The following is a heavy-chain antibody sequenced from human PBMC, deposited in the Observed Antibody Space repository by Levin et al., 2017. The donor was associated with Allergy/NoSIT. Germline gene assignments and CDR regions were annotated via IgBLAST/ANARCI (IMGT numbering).Heavy chain of an antibody. V-gene: IGHV1-18*01. CDR3: ARYSYDSSGYSHYYYYGMDV. D-gene: IGHD3-22*01. J-gene: IGHJ6*02. CDR2: ISAYNGKT. CDR1: GYTYPRYG. Sequence: ASVKVSCKASGYTYPRYGISWVRQAPGQGLEWMGWISAYNGKTNYAQKFQGRVTMTTDTSTSTAYMELRSLRSDDSAVYYCARYSYDSSGYSHYYYYGMDVWGQGTTVTVSS.